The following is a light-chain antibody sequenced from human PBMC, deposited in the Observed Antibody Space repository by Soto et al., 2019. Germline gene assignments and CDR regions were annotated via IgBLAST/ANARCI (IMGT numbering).Light chain of an antibody. CDR2: DNT. Sequence: SVLTQPSSVSADPGQNVTISCSGSSSNIGKNYVSWYQHLPGTAPKLLIYDNTQRPSGISDRFSGSKSGTTATLAITGLQTGDEADYYCGTWDSGLSVLTASYVFGTGTKVTVL. J-gene: IGLJ1*01. CDR1: SSNIGKNY. V-gene: IGLV1-51*01. CDR3: GTWDSGLSVLTASYV.